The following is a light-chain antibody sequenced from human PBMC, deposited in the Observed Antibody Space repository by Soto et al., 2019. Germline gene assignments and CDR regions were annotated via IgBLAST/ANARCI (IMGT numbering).Light chain of an antibody. J-gene: IGLJ1*01. CDR3: NSFTTSTTPYV. V-gene: IGLV2-14*03. Sequence: QSALTQPASVSGSPGQSITISCTGTSSDIGDYSSVSWYQQHPGKAPKLIIYEVSHRPSGVSNRFSGSKSGNTASLTISGLQADDEADYYCNSFTTSTTPYVFGTGTKLTVL. CDR1: SSDIGDYSS. CDR2: EVS.